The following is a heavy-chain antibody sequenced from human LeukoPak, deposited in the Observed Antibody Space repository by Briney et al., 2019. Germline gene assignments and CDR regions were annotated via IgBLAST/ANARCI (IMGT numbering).Heavy chain of an antibody. Sequence: SETLSLTCTVSGGSIGRYYWSWLRHPPGKGLEWIGYIYYSGSANYNPSLKSRVTMALDKSKNHLSLNLTSVTAADTAVYYCSRENGAFSPFGYWGQGTLVTVSS. V-gene: IGHV4-59*12. J-gene: IGHJ4*02. CDR2: IYYSGSA. D-gene: IGHD2-8*01. CDR3: SRENGAFSPFGY. CDR1: GGSIGRYY.